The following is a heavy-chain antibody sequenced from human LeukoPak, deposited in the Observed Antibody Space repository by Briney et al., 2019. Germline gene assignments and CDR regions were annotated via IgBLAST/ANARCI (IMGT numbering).Heavy chain of an antibody. CDR1: GGSISSGSDY. CDR3: ARGGGYSSGWYDWFDA. CDR2: IHYSGNT. D-gene: IGHD6-19*01. Sequence: SETLSLTCTVSGGSISSGSDYWGWIRQTRGKGLEWIGTIHYSGNTYYNPSLKSRVTISVDTSKNLFSLKLISVTAADRAVYYCARGGGYSSGWYDWFDAWGQGTLVTVSS. J-gene: IGHJ5*02. V-gene: IGHV4-39*07.